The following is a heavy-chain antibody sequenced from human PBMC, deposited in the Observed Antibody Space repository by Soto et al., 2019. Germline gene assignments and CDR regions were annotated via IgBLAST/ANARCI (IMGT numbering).Heavy chain of an antibody. V-gene: IGHV3-48*03. CDR1: GFTFSSYE. Sequence: PGGSLRLSCAGSGFTFSSYEMNWVRQAPGKGLEWVSYISSNGRTVYYADSVKGRFTISRDDAKNSLYLQMNSLRGEDTAVYYCARGAWFDPWGQGTLVTVSS. CDR3: ARGAWFDP. CDR2: ISSNGRTV. J-gene: IGHJ5*02.